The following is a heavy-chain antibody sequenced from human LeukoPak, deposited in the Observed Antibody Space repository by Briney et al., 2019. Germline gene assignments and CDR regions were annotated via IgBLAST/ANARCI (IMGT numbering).Heavy chain of an antibody. D-gene: IGHD6-13*01. CDR3: ARVGHLPAAGTYDY. Sequence: PSETLSLTCTVSGGSISSYYWSWIRRPPGKGLEWIGNIFYSGSPNYNPSLKSRVTTSFDTSKNQFSLKLSFVTAADTAVYYCARVGHLPAAGTYDYWGQGTLVTVSS. CDR1: GGSISSYY. CDR2: IFYSGSP. J-gene: IGHJ4*02. V-gene: IGHV4-59*08.